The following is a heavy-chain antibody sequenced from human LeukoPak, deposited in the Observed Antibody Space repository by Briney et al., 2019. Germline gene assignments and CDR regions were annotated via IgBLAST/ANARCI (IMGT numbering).Heavy chain of an antibody. CDR3: ARGRTGNKAFDI. D-gene: IGHD1/OR15-1a*01. V-gene: IGHV4-34*01. CDR1: GGSFSGYY. J-gene: IGHJ3*02. CDR2: INHSGST. Sequence: PSETLSLTCAVYGGSFSGYYWSWIRQPPGKGLEWIGEINHSGSTNYNPSLKSRVTISVDTSKNQFSLKLSSVTAADTAVYYCARGRTGNKAFDIWGQGTMVTVSS.